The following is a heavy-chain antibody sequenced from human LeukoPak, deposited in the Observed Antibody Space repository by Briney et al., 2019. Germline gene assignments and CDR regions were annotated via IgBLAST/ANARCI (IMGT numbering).Heavy chain of an antibody. D-gene: IGHD1-26*01. Sequence: GESLKISCKGSGYIFTSYWIGWVRQMPGKGLEWMGIIYPGDSDTRYSPSFQGQVTISADKSISTAYLQWSSLKASDTAIYYCARRLAARGMHWFDPWGQGTLVTVSS. CDR1: GYIFTSYW. CDR3: ARRLAARGMHWFDP. CDR2: IYPGDSDT. V-gene: IGHV5-51*01. J-gene: IGHJ5*02.